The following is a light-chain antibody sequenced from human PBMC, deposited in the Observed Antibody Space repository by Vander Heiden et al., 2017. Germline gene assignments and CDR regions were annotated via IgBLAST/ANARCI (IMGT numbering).Light chain of an antibody. Sequence: QSALTQPASVSGSPGQSITISCTGPSSDVGRYNLVSWYQQHPVKAPKLMIYEVSKRPSGVSNRFSGSKSGNTASLTISGLQAEDEADYYCCSYAGSSTSLFGGGTKLTVL. CDR3: CSYAGSSTSL. V-gene: IGLV2-23*02. CDR2: EVS. J-gene: IGLJ2*01. CDR1: SSDVGRYNL.